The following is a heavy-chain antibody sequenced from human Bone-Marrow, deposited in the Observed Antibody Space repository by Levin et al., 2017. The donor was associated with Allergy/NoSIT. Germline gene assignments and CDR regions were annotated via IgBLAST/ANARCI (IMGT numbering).Heavy chain of an antibody. CDR2: ISYDGSNK. CDR1: GFTFSSYA. CDR3: ARVIPRYSGSYTAAASMDV. V-gene: IGHV3-30*04. J-gene: IGHJ6*02. D-gene: IGHD1-26*01. Sequence: LSLTCAASGFTFSSYAMHWVRQAPGKGLEWVAVISYDGSNKYYADSVKGRFTISRDNSKNTLYLQMNSLRAEDTAVYYCARVIPRYSGSYTAAASMDVWGQGTTVTVSS.